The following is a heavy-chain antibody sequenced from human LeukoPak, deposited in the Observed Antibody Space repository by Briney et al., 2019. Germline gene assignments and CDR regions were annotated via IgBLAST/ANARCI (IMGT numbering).Heavy chain of an antibody. CDR2: ISGSGGST. J-gene: IGHJ4*02. Sequence: PGGSLRLSCAASGFTFSSYAMGWVRQAPGKGLEWVSAISGSGGSTYYADSVKGRFTISRDNAKNALYLQMNSLRAEDTGVYFCARGQTLTFWGQGTLVTASS. CDR1: GFTFSSYA. V-gene: IGHV3-23*01. CDR3: ARGQTLTF.